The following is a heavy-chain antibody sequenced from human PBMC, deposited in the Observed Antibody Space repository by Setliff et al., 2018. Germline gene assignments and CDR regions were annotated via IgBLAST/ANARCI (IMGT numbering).Heavy chain of an antibody. V-gene: IGHV1-18*01. D-gene: IGHD3-22*01. Sequence: ASVKVSCKASGYTFTSYGISWVRQAPGQGLEWMGWISAYNGNTNYAQKLQGRVTMTTDTSTSTAYMELRSLRSDDTAVYYCARVPGYDSEGYYYHMDVWGKGTTVTVSS. CDR2: ISAYNGNT. CDR3: ARVPGYDSEGYYYHMDV. CDR1: GYTFTSYG. J-gene: IGHJ6*03.